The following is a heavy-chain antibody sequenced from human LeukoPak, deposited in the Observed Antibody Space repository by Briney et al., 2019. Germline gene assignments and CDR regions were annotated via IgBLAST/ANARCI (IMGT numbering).Heavy chain of an antibody. J-gene: IGHJ2*01. CDR1: GYTFTSYG. CDR3: AGMNYYDSSVYWYFDL. Sequence: SEKVSCKASGYTFTSYGINWVRQAPGQGLEWMGRIIPIVGIANYAQKFQGRVTITADKSTSTAYMELSSLRSEDTAVYYCAGMNYYDSSVYWYFDLWGRGTLVTVSS. D-gene: IGHD3-22*01. CDR2: IIPIVGIA. V-gene: IGHV1-69*04.